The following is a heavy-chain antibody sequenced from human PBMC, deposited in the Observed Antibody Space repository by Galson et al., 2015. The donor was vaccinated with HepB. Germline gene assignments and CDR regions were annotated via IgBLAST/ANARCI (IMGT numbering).Heavy chain of an antibody. J-gene: IGHJ4*02. CDR2: LWYDGSNR. CDR1: GFTFSNYG. CDR3: ARGTSVYCTRATCYREGSFDY. V-gene: IGHV3-33*01. D-gene: IGHD2-2*01. Sequence: SLRLSCAASGFTFSNYGMHWVRQAPGKGLEWVAVLWYDGSNRYYVDSVKGRFTISRDNSKNTLYLQMTNLRAEDTAVYYCARGTSVYCTRATCYREGSFDYWGQGTLVTVSS.